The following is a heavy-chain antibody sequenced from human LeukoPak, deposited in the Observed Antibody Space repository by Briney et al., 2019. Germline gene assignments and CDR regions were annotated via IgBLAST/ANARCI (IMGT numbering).Heavy chain of an antibody. D-gene: IGHD3-22*01. V-gene: IGHV3-30-3*01. Sequence: GGSLRLSCAASGFTFSSYAMHWVRQAPGKGLEWVAVISYDGSNKYYADSVKGRFTISRDNSKNTLYLQMNSLRAEDTAVYYCASTSGSELDYWGQGTLVTVSS. J-gene: IGHJ4*02. CDR2: ISYDGSNK. CDR3: ASTSGSELDY. CDR1: GFTFSSYA.